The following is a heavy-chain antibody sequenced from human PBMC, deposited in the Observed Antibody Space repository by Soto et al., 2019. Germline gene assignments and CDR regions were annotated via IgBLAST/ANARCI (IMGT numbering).Heavy chain of an antibody. J-gene: IGHJ6*02. D-gene: IGHD6-19*01. CDR2: VSGSGAGS. V-gene: IGHV3-23*01. CDR1: GFTFSNIA. CDR3: AKDDHELLKQSLSGWGSYNHGMDV. Sequence: PGGSLRLSCAASGFTFSNIAMSWVRQAPGKGLEWVSAVSGSGAGSYYADSVKGRFTISRDNSKNTLYLQMNSLRAEDTAVYYCAKDDHELLKQSLSGWGSYNHGMDVWGQGTTVTVSS.